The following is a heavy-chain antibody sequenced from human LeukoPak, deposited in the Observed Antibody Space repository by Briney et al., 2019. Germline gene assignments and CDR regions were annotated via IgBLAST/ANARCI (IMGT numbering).Heavy chain of an antibody. D-gene: IGHD6-13*01. J-gene: IGHJ5*02. CDR1: GFTFSDYY. CDR3: AGYSSSWDIWFDP. Sequence: PGGSLRLSCAASGFTFSDYYMSWIRQAPGKGLEWVSYISSSSYTNYADSVKGRFTISRDNAKNSLYLQMNSLRAEDTAVYYCAGYSSSWDIWFDPWGQGTLVTVSS. CDR2: ISSSSYT. V-gene: IGHV3-11*06.